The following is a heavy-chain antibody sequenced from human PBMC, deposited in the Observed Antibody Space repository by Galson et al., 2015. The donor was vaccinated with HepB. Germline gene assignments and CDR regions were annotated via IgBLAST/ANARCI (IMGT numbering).Heavy chain of an antibody. CDR1: GYIFSDHY. D-gene: IGHD6-13*01. CDR3: ARRAERDSSSWPLFDY. Sequence: VSCKASGYIFSDHYMNWVRQAPGQGLEWMGIINPSDDSTTYAQRFQDRVTMTSDTSTRTVYMEMSRLRSEDTAVYYCARRAERDSSSWPLFDYWGQGTLVIVSS. CDR2: INPSDDST. V-gene: IGHV1-46*01. J-gene: IGHJ4*02.